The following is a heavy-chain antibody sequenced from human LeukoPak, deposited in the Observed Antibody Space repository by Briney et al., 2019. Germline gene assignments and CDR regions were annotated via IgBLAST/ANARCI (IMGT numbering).Heavy chain of an antibody. J-gene: IGHJ3*02. D-gene: IGHD4-23*01. V-gene: IGHV1-69*04. Sequence: SVKVSCKASGGTFSSYAISWVRQAPGQGLEWMGRIIPILGIANYAQKFQGRVTITADKSTSTAYMELSSLRSEDTAVYYCANGGNSDVGAFDIWGQGTMVTVSS. CDR1: GGTFSSYA. CDR3: ANGGNSDVGAFDI. CDR2: IIPILGIA.